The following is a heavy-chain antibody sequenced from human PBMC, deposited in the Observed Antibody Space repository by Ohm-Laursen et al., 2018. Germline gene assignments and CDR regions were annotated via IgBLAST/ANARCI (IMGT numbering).Heavy chain of an antibody. CDR2: IIPIFGTA. J-gene: IGHJ6*02. CDR3: ARGLPKIISGAYYYYGMDV. Sequence: GASVKVSCKASGGTFSSYAISWVRQAPGQGLEWMGGIIPIFGTANYAQKFQGRVTITADKSTSTAYMELSSLRSEDTAVYYCARGLPKIISGAYYYYGMDVWGQGTTVTVSS. D-gene: IGHD1-26*01. V-gene: IGHV1-69*06. CDR1: GGTFSSYA.